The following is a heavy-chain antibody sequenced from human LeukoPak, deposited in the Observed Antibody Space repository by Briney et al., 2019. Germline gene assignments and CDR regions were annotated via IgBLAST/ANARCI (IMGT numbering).Heavy chain of an antibody. D-gene: IGHD2-2*01. CDR2: IIPIFGTA. J-gene: IGHJ3*02. CDR3: ATPIVVPAAMGAFDI. Sequence: ASVRVSCKASGGTFSSYAISWVRQAPGQRLEWMGGIIPIFGTANYAQKFHGRVTITADESTSTAYMELSSLRSEDTAVYYCATPIVVPAAMGAFDIWGQGTMVTVSS. CDR1: GGTFSSYA. V-gene: IGHV1-69*13.